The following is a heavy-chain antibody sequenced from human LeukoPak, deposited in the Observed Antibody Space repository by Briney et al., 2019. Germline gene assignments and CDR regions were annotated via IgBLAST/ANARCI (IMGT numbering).Heavy chain of an antibody. CDR3: ARHRFGELDY. CDR1: GLTFSSYS. J-gene: IGHJ4*02. D-gene: IGHD3-10*01. Sequence: GGSLRLSCAASGLTFSSYSMNWVRQAPGKGLEWASSISSSSSYIYYADSVKGRFTISRDNAKNSLYLQMNSLRAEDTAVYYCARHRFGELDYWGQGTLVTVSS. CDR2: ISSSSSYI. V-gene: IGHV3-21*04.